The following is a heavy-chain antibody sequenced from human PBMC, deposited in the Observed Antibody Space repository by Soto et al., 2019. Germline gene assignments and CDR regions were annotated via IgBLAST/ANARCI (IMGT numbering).Heavy chain of an antibody. J-gene: IGHJ6*02. CDR2: ISWISDFI. CDR1: GFNFDDHA. Sequence: PVGSLRLSCVVSGFNFDDHAMHCVRQAPGKGLEWVSGISWISDFIGYADSVKGRFTISRDNSKSTLYLQMNNLRAEDTALYYCAKGRSYYYYYGVDVWGQGTTVTVSS. CDR3: AKGRSYYYYYGVDV. V-gene: IGHV3-9*01.